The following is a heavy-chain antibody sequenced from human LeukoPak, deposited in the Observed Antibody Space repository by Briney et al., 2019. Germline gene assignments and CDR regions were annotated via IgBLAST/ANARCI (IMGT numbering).Heavy chain of an antibody. CDR1: GYSFTSYL. CDR2: IYPGDSDT. Sequence: GESLKISCKGSGYSFTSYLIGWVRQMPGKGLEWRGIIYPGDSDTRYSPSFQGQVTISADKSISTAYLQWRSLKASDTAMYYCARPGVGELTANDYWGQGTLVTVSS. D-gene: IGHD3-10*01. V-gene: IGHV5-51*01. J-gene: IGHJ4*02. CDR3: ARPGVGELTANDY.